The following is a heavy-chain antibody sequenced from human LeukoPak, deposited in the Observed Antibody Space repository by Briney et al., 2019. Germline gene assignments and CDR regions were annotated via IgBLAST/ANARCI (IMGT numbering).Heavy chain of an antibody. CDR1: GYTFTSYY. J-gene: IGHJ4*02. CDR3: ARREYYYDSSGYYSYFDY. CDR2: INPSGCST. V-gene: IGHV1-46*01. Sequence: AAVKVSCKATGYTFTSYYMHWVRQAPGQGLEGMGIINPSGCSTSYAQKFQGRVTMTRDMSTSTVYMELSSLRSENTAVYYCARREYYYDSSGYYSYFDYWGQGTLVTVSS. D-gene: IGHD3-22*01.